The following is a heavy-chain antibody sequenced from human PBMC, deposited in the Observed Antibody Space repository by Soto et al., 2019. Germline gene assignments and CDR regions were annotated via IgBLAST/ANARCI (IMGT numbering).Heavy chain of an antibody. V-gene: IGHV1-18*01. Sequence: SVKVSCKASGYTFTSYGISWVRQAPGQGLEWMGWISAYNGNTNYAQKLQGRVTMTTDTSTSTAYMELRSLRSDDTAVYYCARDGRIAVAGKTFDYWGQGTLVTVSS. D-gene: IGHD6-19*01. CDR3: ARDGRIAVAGKTFDY. CDR2: ISAYNGNT. CDR1: GYTFTSYG. J-gene: IGHJ4*02.